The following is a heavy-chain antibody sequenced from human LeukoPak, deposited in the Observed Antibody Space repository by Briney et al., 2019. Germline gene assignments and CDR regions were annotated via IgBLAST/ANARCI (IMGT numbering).Heavy chain of an antibody. CDR2: IYYSGST. CDR1: GGSISSGGYY. J-gene: IGHJ6*03. V-gene: IGHV4-30-4*08. D-gene: IGHD3-3*01. CDR3: ARTRTMDFWSGYAYYYYYMDV. Sequence: SETLSLTCTASGGSISSGGYYWSWIRQPPGKGLEWIGYIYYSGSTYYNPSLKSRVTISVDTSKNQFSLKLSSVTAADTAVYYCARTRTMDFWSGYAYYYYYMDVWGKGTTVTVSS.